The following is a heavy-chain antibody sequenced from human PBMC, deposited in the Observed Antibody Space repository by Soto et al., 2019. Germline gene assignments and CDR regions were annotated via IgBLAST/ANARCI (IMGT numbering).Heavy chain of an antibody. CDR1: GYTFTSYG. Sequence: QVQLVQSGAEVKKPGASVKVSCKASGYTFTSYGISWVRQAPGQGLEWMGWISAYNGNTNYAQKLQGRVTMTTDTSTSTAYMELRSLRSDATAVYYCARVSAIFGVVIPWFDPWGQGTLVTVSS. V-gene: IGHV1-18*01. J-gene: IGHJ5*02. D-gene: IGHD3-3*01. CDR3: ARVSAIFGVVIPWFDP. CDR2: ISAYNGNT.